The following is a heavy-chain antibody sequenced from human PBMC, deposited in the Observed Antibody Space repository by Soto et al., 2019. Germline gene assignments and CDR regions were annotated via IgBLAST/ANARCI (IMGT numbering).Heavy chain of an antibody. V-gene: IGHV3-11*01. Sequence: GGSLSLSCAASGFTFSDYYMSWIRQAPGKGLEWVSYISSSGSTIYYADSVKGRFTISRDNAKNSLYLQMNSLRAEDTAVYYCARPPGYCSSTSCYSEYYFDYWGQGTLVTVSS. CDR1: GFTFSDYY. CDR2: ISSSGSTI. D-gene: IGHD2-2*02. CDR3: ARPPGYCSSTSCYSEYYFDY. J-gene: IGHJ4*02.